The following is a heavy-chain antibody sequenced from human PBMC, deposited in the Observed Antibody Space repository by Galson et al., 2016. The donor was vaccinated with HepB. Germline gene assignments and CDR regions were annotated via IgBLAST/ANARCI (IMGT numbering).Heavy chain of an antibody. CDR3: ARGSWAPFES. CDR1: GFRFSSVW. D-gene: IGHD3-10*01. V-gene: IGHV3-74*01. J-gene: IGHJ5*01. Sequence: SLRLSCAASGFRFSSVWMHWVRQAPGKWLVWVSGLSFDGSARRYADSVKSRFTISRDNAKNTLYLEMTSLSAEDTAVYYCARGSWAPFESWGQGTLVTVSS. CDR2: LSFDGSAR.